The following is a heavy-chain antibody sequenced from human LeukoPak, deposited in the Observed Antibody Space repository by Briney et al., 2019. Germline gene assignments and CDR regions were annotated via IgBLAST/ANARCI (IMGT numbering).Heavy chain of an antibody. CDR1: GFTFSSYA. Sequence: GGSLRLSCAASGFTFSSYAMSWVRQAPGKGLEWVSAISGSGGSTYYADSVKGRFTISRDNSKNTLYLQMNSLRAEDTAVYYRAKGSGYSSGWYDYWGQGTLVTVSS. V-gene: IGHV3-23*01. D-gene: IGHD6-19*01. CDR3: AKGSGYSSGWYDY. J-gene: IGHJ4*02. CDR2: ISGSGGST.